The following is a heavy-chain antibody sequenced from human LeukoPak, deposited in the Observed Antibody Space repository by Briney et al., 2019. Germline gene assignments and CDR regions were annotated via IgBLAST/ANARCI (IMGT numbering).Heavy chain of an antibody. CDR1: GFTFRRYG. CDR2: IRFDGSNR. D-gene: IGHD3-10*01. J-gene: IGHJ4*02. CDR3: ARVDNMVRGIIAY. Sequence: GGSLRLSCAASGFTFRRYGMHWVRQAPGKGLEWVAFIRFDGSNRHYADSVKGRFTISRDTSKNTLYLQVHSLRGDDTAVYYCARVDNMVRGIIAYWGQGTLVTVSS. V-gene: IGHV3-30*02.